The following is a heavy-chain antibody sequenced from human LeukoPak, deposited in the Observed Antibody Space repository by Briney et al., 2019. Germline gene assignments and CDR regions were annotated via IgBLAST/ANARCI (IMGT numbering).Heavy chain of an antibody. V-gene: IGHV1-2*02. CDR1: GYSFTGYY. CDR3: ARDQNYFDTTTYYGIDY. D-gene: IGHD3-22*01. J-gene: IGHJ4*02. CDR2: INPNSGAT. Sequence: ASVKVSCKASGYSFTGYYIHWLRQAPGQGLEWVRWINPNSGATNYAQKFQDRVTMTRDTSISTAYMELSRLRSDDTAVYLCARDQNYFDTTTYYGIDYWGQGTLVTVSS.